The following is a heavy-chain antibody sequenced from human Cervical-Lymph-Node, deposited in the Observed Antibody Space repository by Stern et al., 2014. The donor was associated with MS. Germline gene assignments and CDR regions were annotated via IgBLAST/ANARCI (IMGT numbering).Heavy chain of an antibody. D-gene: IGHD5-18*01. CDR1: GFTFSSYS. CDR3: ARYAMVTNFDY. Sequence: EVQLVESGGGLVKPGGSLRLSCAASGFTFSSYSMNWVRQAPGKGLEWVSSISSTSSYIYYADSVKGRFTISRDNAKNSLYLQMNSLRAEDTAVYYCARYAMVTNFDYWGQGTLVTVSS. V-gene: IGHV3-21*01. CDR2: ISSTSSYI. J-gene: IGHJ4*02.